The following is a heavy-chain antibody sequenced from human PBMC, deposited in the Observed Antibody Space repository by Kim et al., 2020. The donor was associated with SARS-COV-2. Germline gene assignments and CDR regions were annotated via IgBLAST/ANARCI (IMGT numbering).Heavy chain of an antibody. J-gene: IGHJ3*02. D-gene: IGHD6-13*01. Sequence: ASVKVSCKASGYTFTSYGISWVRQAPGQGLEWMGWISAYNGNTNYAQKLQGRVTMTTDTSTSTAYMELRSLRSDDTAVYYCARDLPTAGTGPVDAFDIWGQGTMVTVSS. V-gene: IGHV1-18*04. CDR2: ISAYNGNT. CDR1: GYTFTSYG. CDR3: ARDLPTAGTGPVDAFDI.